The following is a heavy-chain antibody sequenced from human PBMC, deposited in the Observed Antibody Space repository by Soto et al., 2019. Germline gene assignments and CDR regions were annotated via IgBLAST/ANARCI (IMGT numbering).Heavy chain of an antibody. CDR2: ISYDGSNK. V-gene: IGHV3-30-3*01. J-gene: IGHJ6*02. CDR3: ARKRVIVGATPYYYYGMDV. CDR1: GFTFSSYA. Sequence: PGGSLRLSCAASGFTFSSYAMHWVRQAPGKWLEWVAVISYDGSNKYYADSVKGRFTISRDNSKSTLYLQMNSLRAEDTAVYYCARKRVIVGATPYYYYGMDVWGQGXTVTVYS. D-gene: IGHD1-26*01.